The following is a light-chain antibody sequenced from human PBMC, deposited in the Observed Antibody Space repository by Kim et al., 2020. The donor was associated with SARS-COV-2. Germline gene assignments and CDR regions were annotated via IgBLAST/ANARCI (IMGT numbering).Light chain of an antibody. CDR2: SNN. Sequence: GQRVTIPCSRSSSNIGSNTVNWYQQLPGTAPKRLIYSNNQRPSGVPDRFSGSKSGTSASLAISGLQSEDEADYYCAAWDDSLNGVVFGGGTQLTVL. V-gene: IGLV1-44*01. J-gene: IGLJ2*01. CDR1: SSNIGSNT. CDR3: AAWDDSLNGVV.